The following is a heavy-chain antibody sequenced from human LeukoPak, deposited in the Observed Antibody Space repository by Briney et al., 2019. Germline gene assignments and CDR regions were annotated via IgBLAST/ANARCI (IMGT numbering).Heavy chain of an antibody. Sequence: PGGSLRLSCAASGFTFSNAWMSGVRQAPGKGLEWVGRIKSKTDGGTTDYAAPVKGRFTISRDDSKNTLYLQMNSLKTEDTAVYYCARRAAEWELLDYWGQGTLVTVSP. CDR1: GFTFSNAW. CDR2: IKSKTDGGTT. CDR3: ARRAAEWELLDY. J-gene: IGHJ4*02. D-gene: IGHD1-26*01. V-gene: IGHV3-15*01.